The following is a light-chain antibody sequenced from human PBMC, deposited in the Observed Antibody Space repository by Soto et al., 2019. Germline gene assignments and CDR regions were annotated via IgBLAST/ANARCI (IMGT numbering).Light chain of an antibody. CDR2: EVY. Sequence: QSALTQPPSASGSPGQSVTISCTGTSSDVGAYNYVSWYQHHPGKAPKLIIYEVYNRPSGISDRFSGSKSGDTASLTISGLQAEDEADYYCISYIPSTTTHWVFGGGTKVTVL. CDR3: ISYIPSTTTHWV. V-gene: IGLV2-8*01. J-gene: IGLJ3*02. CDR1: SSDVGAYNY.